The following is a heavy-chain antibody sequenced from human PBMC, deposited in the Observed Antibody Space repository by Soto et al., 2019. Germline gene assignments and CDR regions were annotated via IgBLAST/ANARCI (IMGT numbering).Heavy chain of an antibody. D-gene: IGHD2-8*01. V-gene: IGHV1-18*01. CDR1: GYTFTSYG. Sequence: QVQQVQSGAEVKRPGASAKVSCKASGYTFTSYGFSWVRQAPGQGLEWMGWISAYDGSTNYAQKFQGRVTMTTDTSTSTDYMELQSLRSDDTAVEYCARHKSQWPNWFDPWGQGTLVTVSS. CDR3: ARHKSQWPNWFDP. J-gene: IGHJ5*02. CDR2: ISAYDGST.